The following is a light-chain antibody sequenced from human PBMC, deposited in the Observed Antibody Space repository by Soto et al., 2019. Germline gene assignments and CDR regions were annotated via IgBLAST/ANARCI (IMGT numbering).Light chain of an antibody. Sequence: QSVLTQPPSVSGAPGQRVTISCTGSSSNIGAGYDVHWYEQLPGTAPKHLIYDDNKRPSGIPDRFSGSKSGTSAILGITGFQTGDEADYYCGSWDSSLSAYVFGTGTKVTVL. CDR2: DDN. CDR3: GSWDSSLSAYV. J-gene: IGLJ1*01. CDR1: SSNIGAGYD. V-gene: IGLV1-51*01.